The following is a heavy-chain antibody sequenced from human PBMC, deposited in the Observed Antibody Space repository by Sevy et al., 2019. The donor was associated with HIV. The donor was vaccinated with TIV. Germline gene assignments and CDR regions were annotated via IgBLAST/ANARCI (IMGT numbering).Heavy chain of an antibody. Sequence: SQTLSLTCAISGDSVYSNSPAWNWIRQSPSRGLEWLGRTYYRSKWYNDYAVSVKSRITINPDTSKNQFSLQLNSVTPEDTAVYYCARDLGSSLNWFDPWGQRTLVTVSS. J-gene: IGHJ5*02. CDR1: GDSVYSNSPA. CDR2: TYYRSKWYN. V-gene: IGHV6-1*01. D-gene: IGHD6-13*01. CDR3: ARDLGSSLNWFDP.